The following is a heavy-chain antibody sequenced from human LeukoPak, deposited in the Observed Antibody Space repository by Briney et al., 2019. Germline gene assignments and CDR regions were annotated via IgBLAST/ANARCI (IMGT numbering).Heavy chain of an antibody. CDR3: AREYSSSSGAHYFDS. J-gene: IGHJ4*02. V-gene: IGHV4-4*07. D-gene: IGHD6-6*01. CDR1: GGSISSYY. Sequence: SETLSLTCTVSGGSISSYYWNWIRQPPGKGLEWIGRIYTSGSTNYNPSLKSRVTMSVDTSKSQFSLKLSSVTAADTAVYYCAREYSSSSGAHYFDSWGQGTLVTVSS. CDR2: IYTSGST.